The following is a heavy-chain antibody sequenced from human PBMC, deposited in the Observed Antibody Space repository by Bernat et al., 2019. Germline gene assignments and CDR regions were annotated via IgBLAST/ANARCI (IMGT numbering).Heavy chain of an antibody. CDR2: INKGNSHTT. Sequence: EVHLVESGGGLVQPGGSLRPSCAASGFMFSDHYMDWVRQAPGKGLEWLGRINKGNSHTTEYAASVKGRFTVSRDDSRNSLFLQLNSLSAEDTAVYYCARSTSGSILDYWGQGTLVTVSS. D-gene: IGHD3-22*01. CDR3: ARSTSGSILDY. CDR1: GFMFSDHY. J-gene: IGHJ4*02. V-gene: IGHV3-72*01.